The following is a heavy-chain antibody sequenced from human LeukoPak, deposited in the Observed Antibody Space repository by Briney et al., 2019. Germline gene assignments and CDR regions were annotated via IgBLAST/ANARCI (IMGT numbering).Heavy chain of an antibody. V-gene: IGHV4-39*01. CDR2: IYYSGST. CDR1: GGSISSSSYY. D-gene: IGHD6-19*01. J-gene: IGHJ4*02. CDR3: ARQGSGWHYYYFDF. Sequence: SETLSLTCTVSGGSISSSSYYWGWIRQPPGKGLEWIGSIYYSGSTYYNPSLKSRVTISVDTSKNQFSLNLSSVTAADTAVYFCARQGSGWHYYYFDFWGQGTLVTVSS.